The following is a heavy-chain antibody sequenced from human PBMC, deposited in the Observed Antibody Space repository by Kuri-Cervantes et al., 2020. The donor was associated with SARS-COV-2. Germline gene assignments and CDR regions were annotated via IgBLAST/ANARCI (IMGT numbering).Heavy chain of an antibody. CDR3: ARVGGNNYGPADYLGMDV. CDR1: GYTFTGYY. J-gene: IGHJ6*02. D-gene: IGHD5-18*01. V-gene: IGHV1-2*02. Sequence: ASVKVSCKASGYTFTGYYMHWVRQAPGQGLEWMGWINPNSGGTNYAQKFQGRVTMTRDTSISTVYMELSSLRSEDTAVYYCARVGGNNYGPADYLGMDVWGQETTVTVSS. CDR2: INPNSGGT.